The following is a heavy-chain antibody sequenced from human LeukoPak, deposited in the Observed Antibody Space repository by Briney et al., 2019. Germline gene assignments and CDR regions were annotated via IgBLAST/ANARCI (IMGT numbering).Heavy chain of an antibody. V-gene: IGHV3-30*18. J-gene: IGHJ4*02. CDR3: AKERDGYNYPYDY. CDR2: ISYDGSNK. CDR1: GFTFSSYG. D-gene: IGHD5-24*01. Sequence: QPGRSLRLSCAASGFTFSSYGMHWVRQAPGKGLEWVAVISYDGSNKYYADSVKGRFTISRDNSKNTLYLQMNSPRAEDTAVYYCAKERDGYNYPYDYWGQGTLVTVSS.